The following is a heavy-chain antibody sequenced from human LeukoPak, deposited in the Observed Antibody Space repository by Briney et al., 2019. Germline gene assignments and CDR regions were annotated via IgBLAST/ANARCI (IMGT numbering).Heavy chain of an antibody. CDR3: ARHPEKYSSTWYGYYYMDV. Sequence: PSETLSLTCAVYGGSFSGYYWSWIRQPPGKGLEWIGEINHSGSTNYNPSLKSRVTISVDTSKNQFSLKLSSVTAADTAVYYCARHPEKYSSTWYGYYYMDVWGKGTTVTISS. D-gene: IGHD6-13*01. CDR2: INHSGST. CDR1: GGSFSGYY. J-gene: IGHJ6*03. V-gene: IGHV4-34*01.